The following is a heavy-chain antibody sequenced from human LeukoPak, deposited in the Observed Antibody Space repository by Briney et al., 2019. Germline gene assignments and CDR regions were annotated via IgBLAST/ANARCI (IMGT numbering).Heavy chain of an antibody. V-gene: IGHV3-21*04. Sequence: PGGSLRLSCAASGFTFSNYSMNWLGQAPGKGLEWVSSISSSSSYIYYADSVKGRFTISRDNAKNSLYLQMNSLRAEDTAVYYCASDTGSGSYYTNYYYYMDVWGKGTTVTISS. CDR1: GFTFSNYS. CDR3: ASDTGSGSYYTNYYYYMDV. D-gene: IGHD3-10*01. J-gene: IGHJ6*03. CDR2: ISSSSSYI.